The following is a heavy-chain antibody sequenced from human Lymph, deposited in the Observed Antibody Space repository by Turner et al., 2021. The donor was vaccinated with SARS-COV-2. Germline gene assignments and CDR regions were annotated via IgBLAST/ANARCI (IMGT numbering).Heavy chain of an antibody. D-gene: IGHD3-3*01. CDR1: GGSFSGYY. Sequence: QVQLQQWGAGLLQPSETLSLTCAVYGGSFSGYYWTWIRQPPGKGLEWIGDINHSGGTNYNPSLKSRVIISVDTSKNQFSLKLSSVTAADTAVYYCARGRLRFLEWSHYYYTMDVWGQGTTVTVS. CDR2: INHSGGT. CDR3: ARGRLRFLEWSHYYYTMDV. J-gene: IGHJ6*02. V-gene: IGHV4-34*01.